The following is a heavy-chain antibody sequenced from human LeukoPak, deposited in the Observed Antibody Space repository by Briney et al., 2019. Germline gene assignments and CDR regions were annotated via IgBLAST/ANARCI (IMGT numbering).Heavy chain of an antibody. Sequence: AASVKVSCKASGYTFTSYGISWVRQDPGQGLEWMGWISAYNGNTNYAQKLQGRVTMTTDTSTSTAYMELRSLRSGDTAVYYCARDRYGGNWFDPWGQGTLVTVSS. J-gene: IGHJ5*02. CDR2: ISAYNGNT. CDR3: ARDRYGGNWFDP. CDR1: GYTFTSYG. D-gene: IGHD4-23*01. V-gene: IGHV1-18*01.